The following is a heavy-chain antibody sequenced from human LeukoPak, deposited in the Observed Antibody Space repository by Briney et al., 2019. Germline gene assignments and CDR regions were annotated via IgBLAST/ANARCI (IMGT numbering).Heavy chain of an antibody. CDR1: GGSISSYY. CDR3: AREERITIFGVVSNWFDP. Sequence: SETLSLTCTVSGGSISSYYWSWIRQPPGKGLEWIGYIYYSGSTNYNPSLKSRVTISVDTSKNQFSLKLSSVTAADTAAYYYAREERITIFGVVSNWFDPWGQGTLVTVSS. V-gene: IGHV4-59*01. D-gene: IGHD3-3*01. CDR2: IYYSGST. J-gene: IGHJ5*02.